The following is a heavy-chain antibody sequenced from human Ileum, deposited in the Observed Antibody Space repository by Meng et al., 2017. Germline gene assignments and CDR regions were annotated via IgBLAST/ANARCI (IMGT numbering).Heavy chain of an antibody. CDR3: ARDHWGSLDY. CDR2: AGT. D-gene: IGHD7-27*01. CDR1: GGSVSTSDYQ. Sequence: QVQVQESGPGLVRPSETLSRICTVSGGSVSTSDYQWGWIRQPPGKGLEWIGYAGTNYNPSLKSRVTISVDTSKRQFSLKLTSVTAADTAVYYCARDHWGSLDYWGQGILVTVSS. J-gene: IGHJ4*02. V-gene: IGHV4-61*08.